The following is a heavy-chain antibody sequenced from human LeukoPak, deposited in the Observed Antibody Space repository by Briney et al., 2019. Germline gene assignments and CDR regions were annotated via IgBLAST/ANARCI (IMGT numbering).Heavy chain of an antibody. V-gene: IGHV2-70*04. Sequence: SGPALVKXTQTLTLTCTFSGFSLSTSGMRVSWIRQPPGKALEWLARIDWDDDKFYNSTLEARLTISKDTSKSQVVLTMTNMDPVDTATYYCARLKYGNNYFDYWGPGILVTVSS. CDR2: IDWDDDK. J-gene: IGHJ4*02. D-gene: IGHD2/OR15-2a*01. CDR3: ARLKYGNNYFDY. CDR1: GFSLSTSGMR.